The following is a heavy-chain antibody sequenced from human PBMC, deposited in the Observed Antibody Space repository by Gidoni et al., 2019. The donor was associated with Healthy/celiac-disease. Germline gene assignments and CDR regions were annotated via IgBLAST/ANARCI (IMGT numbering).Heavy chain of an antibody. Sequence: EVQVVESGGGLVKPGGSLRLSGVASGFVLSTHFIDWVRQAPGKGLEWVGRSRNKDDGYTTEYAASVKGRFTLSREDSENSLFLQMNSLKIEDTAVYYCVRGLSGSDGDWFDPRGQGTLVTVSS. D-gene: IGHD3-10*01. CDR2: SRNKDDGYTT. CDR1: GFVLSTHF. CDR3: VRGLSGSDGDWFDP. J-gene: IGHJ5*02. V-gene: IGHV3-72*01.